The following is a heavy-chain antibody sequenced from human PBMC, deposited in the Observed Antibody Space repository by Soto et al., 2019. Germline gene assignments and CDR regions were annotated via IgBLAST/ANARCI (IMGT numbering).Heavy chain of an antibody. Sequence: SVKVSCKAAGGTFSSYAISWVRQAPGQGLEWMGGIIPIFGTANYAQKFQGRVTITADESTSTAYMELSSLRSEDTAVYYCAILPSTYTTNAFDIWGQGTMVTVSS. V-gene: IGHV1-69*13. CDR2: IIPIFGTA. CDR3: AILPSTYTTNAFDI. D-gene: IGHD3-16*01. CDR1: GGTFSSYA. J-gene: IGHJ3*02.